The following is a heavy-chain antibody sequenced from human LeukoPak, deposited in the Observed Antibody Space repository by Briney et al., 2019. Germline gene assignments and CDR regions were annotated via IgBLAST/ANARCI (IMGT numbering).Heavy chain of an antibody. V-gene: IGHV3-21*01. CDR3: ARKILLDSGSTKTSFDY. J-gene: IGHJ4*02. CDR1: GFTFSSYS. Sequence: GGSLRLSCAASGFTFSSYSMNWVRQAPGKGLEWVSSISSSSSYIYYADSVKGRFTISRDNAKNSLYLQMNSLRAEDTAVYYCARKILLDSGSTKTSFDYWGQGTLVTVSS. D-gene: IGHD1-26*01. CDR2: ISSSSSYI.